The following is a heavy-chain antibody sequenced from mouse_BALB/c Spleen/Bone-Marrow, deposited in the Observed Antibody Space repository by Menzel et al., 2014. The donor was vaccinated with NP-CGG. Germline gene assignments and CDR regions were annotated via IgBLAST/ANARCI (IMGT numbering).Heavy chain of an antibody. CDR3: TRWDYGNSVDY. Sequence: EVQVVESGPELVKPGASVKVSCKASGHSFTDYNMYWVKQSHGKSLEWIGYIDPYNGYASYNQKFKGKATLTVDKSSSTAFMHLNSLTSEDSAVYYCTRWDYGNSVDYWGQGTTLTVSS. V-gene: IGHV1S135*01. D-gene: IGHD2-1*01. CDR1: GHSFTDYN. J-gene: IGHJ2*01. CDR2: IDPYNGYA.